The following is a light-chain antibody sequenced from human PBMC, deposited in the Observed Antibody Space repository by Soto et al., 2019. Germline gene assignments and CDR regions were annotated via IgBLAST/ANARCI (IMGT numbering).Light chain of an antibody. V-gene: IGLV2-8*01. Sequence: QSALTQPPSASGSPGQSVTISCTGTSSDVGGYNVVSWYQHHPGKAPKLIIYEVNKRPSGVTNRFSGSKSGNTAFLTVSGIQAVDEADYYCNSYAGSNIYVFGTGTKLTVL. CDR1: SSDVGGYNV. J-gene: IGLJ1*01. CDR2: EVN. CDR3: NSYAGSNIYV.